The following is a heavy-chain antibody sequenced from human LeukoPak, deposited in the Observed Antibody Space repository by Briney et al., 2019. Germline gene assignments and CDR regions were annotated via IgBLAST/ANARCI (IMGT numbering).Heavy chain of an antibody. CDR3: ARPPYGGVDY. CDR1: GLTVSSY. CDR2: IYSGGSI. V-gene: IGHV3-66*04. D-gene: IGHD4-23*01. Sequence: QPGGSLRPSCAASGLTVSSYMSWVRQAPGKGLEWVSVIYSGGSIYYADSVKGRFTISRDKSKNTLYLQMNSLRAEDTAVYYCARPPYGGVDYWGQGTLVTVSS. J-gene: IGHJ4*02.